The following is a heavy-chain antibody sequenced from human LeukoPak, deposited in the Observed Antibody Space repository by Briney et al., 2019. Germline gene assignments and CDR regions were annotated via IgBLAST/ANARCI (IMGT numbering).Heavy chain of an antibody. V-gene: IGHV1-69*05. J-gene: IGHJ5*02. CDR1: GGTFCSYA. D-gene: IGHD3-10*01. CDR3: ARAGTENFSNNWFDP. Sequence: SVKVSCKASGGTFCSYAISWVRQAPGQGLEWMGRIIPIFGTANYAQKFQGRVTITTDESTSTAYMELSSLRSEDTAVYYCARAGTENFSNNWFDPWGQGTLVTVSS. CDR2: IIPIFGTA.